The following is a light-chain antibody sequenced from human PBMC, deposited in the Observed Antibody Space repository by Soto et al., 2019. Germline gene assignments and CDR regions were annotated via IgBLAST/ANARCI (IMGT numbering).Light chain of an antibody. CDR1: SXDIGRYNF. CDR3: TSYTITSRYV. V-gene: IGLV2-14*01. CDR2: EAT. J-gene: IGLJ1*01. Sequence: QSALTQPASMSGSPGQSITISCTGTSXDIGRYNFVSWYQHHPGKAPKLIIYEATKRPSGVSYRFSGSKSGNTASLTISGLQAEDEADDYCTSYTITSRYVFGTGTKVTVL.